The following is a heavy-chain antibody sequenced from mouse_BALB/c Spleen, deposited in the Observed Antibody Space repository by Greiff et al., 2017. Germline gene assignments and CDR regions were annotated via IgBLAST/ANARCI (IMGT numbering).Heavy chain of an antibody. J-gene: IGHJ4*01. V-gene: IGHV14-4*02. CDR1: GFNIKDYY. Sequence: EVQLVESGAELVRSGASVKLSCTASGFNIKDYYMHWVKQRPEQGLEWIGWIDPENGDTEYAPKFQGKATMTADTSSNTAYLQLSSLTSEDTAVYYCNAWLPLYYAMDYWGQGTSVTVSS. D-gene: IGHD2-2*01. CDR3: NAWLPLYYAMDY. CDR2: IDPENGDT.